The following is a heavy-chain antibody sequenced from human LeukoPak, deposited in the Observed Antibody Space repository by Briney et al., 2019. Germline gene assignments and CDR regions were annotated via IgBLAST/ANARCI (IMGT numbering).Heavy chain of an antibody. J-gene: IGHJ4*02. CDR2: INPNSGGT. D-gene: IGHD5-18*01. CDR1: GYTFTGYY. V-gene: IGHV1-2*02. Sequence: ASVKVSCKASGYTFTGYYMHWVRQAPGQGLEWMGWINPNSGGTNYAQKFQGRVTMTRDTSISTAYMELSRLRSDDTAVYYCARGGYSYGPKTGYFDYWGQGTLVTVSS. CDR3: ARGGYSYGPKTGYFDY.